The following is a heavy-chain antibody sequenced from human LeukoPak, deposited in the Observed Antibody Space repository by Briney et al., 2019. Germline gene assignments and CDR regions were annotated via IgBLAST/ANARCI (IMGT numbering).Heavy chain of an antibody. CDR2: ISGSGGST. CDR1: GFTFSSYA. V-gene: IGHV3-23*01. Sequence: PGGSLRLSCAASGFTFSSYAMSWVRQAPGKGLEWVSAISGSGGSTYYADSVKGRFTISRDNSKNTLYLQMNSLRAEDTAVYYCAKGPRYCSSTSCYLHWYFDLWGRGTLVTVSS. J-gene: IGHJ2*01. D-gene: IGHD2-2*01. CDR3: AKGPRYCSSTSCYLHWYFDL.